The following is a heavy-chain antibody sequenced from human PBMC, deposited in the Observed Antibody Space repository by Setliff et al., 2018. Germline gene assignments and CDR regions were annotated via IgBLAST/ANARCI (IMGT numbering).Heavy chain of an antibody. CDR2: IITAFGSA. V-gene: IGHV1-69*06. Sequence: SVKVSCKTSGTTFNSHAINWVRQAPGQGLEWMGRIITAFGSAISAQKLQDRVSITADRTTYTAYLELTSLTLEDTAVYYCATSPKKVTGSDYYNYYMDVWGKGTTVTVS. D-gene: IGHD3-9*01. CDR1: GTTFNSHA. CDR3: ATSPKKVTGSDYYNYYMDV. J-gene: IGHJ6*03.